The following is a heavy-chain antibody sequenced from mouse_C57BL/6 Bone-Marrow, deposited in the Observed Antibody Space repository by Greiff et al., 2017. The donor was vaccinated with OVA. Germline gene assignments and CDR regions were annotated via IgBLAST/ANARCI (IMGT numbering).Heavy chain of an antibody. J-gene: IGHJ1*03. CDR1: GFTFTDYY. CDR2: IRNKANGYTT. CDR3: ASLYGSSYPYWYFDV. D-gene: IGHD1-1*01. V-gene: IGHV7-3*01. Sequence: EVHLVESGGGLVQPGGSLSLSCAASGFTFTDYYMSWVRQPPGKALEWLGFIRNKANGYTTEYSASVKGRFTISRDNSQSILYLQMNALRAEDSATYDCASLYGSSYPYWYFDVWGTGTTVTVSS.